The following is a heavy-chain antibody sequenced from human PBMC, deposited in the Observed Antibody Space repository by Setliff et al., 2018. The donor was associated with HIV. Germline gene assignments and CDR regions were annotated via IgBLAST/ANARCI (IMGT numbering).Heavy chain of an antibody. J-gene: IGHJ4*02. Sequence: GGSLRLSCVASGFTFSRSWMDWVRQAPGKGLEWVASMNTDGSVKYHVDSARGRFTISRDNTKNSLYLQMNSLRAEDTAVYYCARVDSSGYQLHDYWGQGTLVTVSS. D-gene: IGHD3-22*01. CDR2: MNTDGSVK. CDR3: ARVDSSGYQLHDY. CDR1: GFTFSRSW. V-gene: IGHV3-7*01.